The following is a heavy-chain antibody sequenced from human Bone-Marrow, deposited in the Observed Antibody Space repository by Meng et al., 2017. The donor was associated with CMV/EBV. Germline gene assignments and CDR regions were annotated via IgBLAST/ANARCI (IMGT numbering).Heavy chain of an antibody. CDR2: IYPGDSDT. J-gene: IGHJ4*02. V-gene: IGHV5-51*01. CDR1: GYSFTSYW. Sequence: GESLKISCKGSGYSFTSYWIGWVRQMPGKGLEWMGIIYPGDSDTRYSPSFQGQVTISADKSISTAYLQWSSLKASDTAMYYCAKADHSSGWRDGVDYWGQGTLVTVSS. D-gene: IGHD6-19*01. CDR3: AKADHSSGWRDGVDY.